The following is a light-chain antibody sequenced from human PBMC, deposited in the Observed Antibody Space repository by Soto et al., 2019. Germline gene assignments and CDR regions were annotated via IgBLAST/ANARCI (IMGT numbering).Light chain of an antibody. J-gene: IGLJ3*02. CDR1: SSDVGGYNY. V-gene: IGLV2-8*01. CDR3: SSYSGSSNWV. CDR2: EVS. Sequence: QSALTQPPSASGSPGQSVAISCTGTSSDVGGYNYVSWYQHHPGKAPKLMIYEVSGRPSGVSDRFSGSKSGNTASLTVSGLQXEXEXXYYCSSYSGSSNWVFGGGTKLTVL.